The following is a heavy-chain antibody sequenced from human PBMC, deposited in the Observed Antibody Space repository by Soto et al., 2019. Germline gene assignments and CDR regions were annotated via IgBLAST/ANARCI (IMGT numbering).Heavy chain of an antibody. CDR3: ARVHSSGIFYFVDP. CDR2: IMPIFGTP. CDR1: GVTFDSYV. V-gene: IGHV1-69*13. Sequence: SVKVSCKASGVTFDSYVISWLRQAPGQGLEWMGGIMPIFGTPNYAQKFRGRVTISADESTSTAYLELSSLTSDDTAVYYCARVHSSGIFYFVDPWGQGTLVTVPQ. J-gene: IGHJ5*02. D-gene: IGHD3-10*01.